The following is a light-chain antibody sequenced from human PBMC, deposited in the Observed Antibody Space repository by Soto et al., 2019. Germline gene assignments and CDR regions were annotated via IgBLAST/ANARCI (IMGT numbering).Light chain of an antibody. CDR3: QHYNSYSEA. CDR1: QTISSW. CDR2: KAS. Sequence: DVQMSQSPSTLSGSVGDRVTITCRASQTISSWLAWYQQKPGKAPKLLIYKASTLKSGVPSRFSGSGSGTEYTLTIISLQPDDFATYYCQHYNSYSEAFGQGTNLAIK. V-gene: IGKV1-5*03. J-gene: IGKJ1*01.